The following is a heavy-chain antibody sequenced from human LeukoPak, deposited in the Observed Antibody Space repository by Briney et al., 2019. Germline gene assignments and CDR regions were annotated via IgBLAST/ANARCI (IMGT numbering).Heavy chain of an antibody. CDR3: ASRSSAFDY. CDR1: GFTFSSYG. V-gene: IGHV3-64*01. CDR2: ISSDGGSP. Sequence: GGSLRLSCAASGFTFSSYGMHWVRQAPGKGLEYVSAISSDGGSPYYANSVKGRFTVSRDNSKNTLYLQMNSLRAEDTAVYYCASRSSAFDYWGQGTLVTVSS. J-gene: IGHJ4*02. D-gene: IGHD6-6*01.